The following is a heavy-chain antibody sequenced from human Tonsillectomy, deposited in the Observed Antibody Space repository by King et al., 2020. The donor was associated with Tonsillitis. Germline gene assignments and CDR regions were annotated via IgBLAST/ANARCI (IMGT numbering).Heavy chain of an antibody. CDR3: ARDNDGYYGSGYYYYMDV. V-gene: IGHV3-30-3*01. J-gene: IGHJ6*03. CDR2: ISYDGSNK. D-gene: IGHD3-10*01. Sequence: VQLVESGGGVVQPGRSLRLSCAASGFTFSSYEMHWVRQAPGKGLEWVAVISYDGSNKNYADSVKGRFTISRDNSKNTLYLQMNSLRAEETAVYYGARDNDGYYGSGYYYYMDVWGKGTTVTVSS. CDR1: GFTFSSYE.